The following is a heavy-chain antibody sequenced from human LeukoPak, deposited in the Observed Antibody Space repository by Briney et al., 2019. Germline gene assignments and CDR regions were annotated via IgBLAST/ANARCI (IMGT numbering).Heavy chain of an antibody. CDR3: AKCYVGATKYWFDP. CDR2: MNPNSGNT. J-gene: IGHJ5*02. D-gene: IGHD1-26*01. V-gene: IGHV1-8*01. Sequence: ASVKVSCKASGYTFTSYDINWLRQATGQGLEWMGWMNPNSGNTGYAQKFQGRVTMPRNTSIRTAYIELSSPRSEDTAVSYRAKCYVGATKYWFDPWGQGTLVTVSS. CDR1: GYTFTSYD.